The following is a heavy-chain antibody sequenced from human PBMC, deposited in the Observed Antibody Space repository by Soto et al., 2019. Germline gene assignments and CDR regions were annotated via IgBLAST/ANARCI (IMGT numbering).Heavy chain of an antibody. CDR1: GGPISSYY. D-gene: IGHD3-10*02. Sequence: SETLSLTCTVSGGPISSYYWSWIRQPAGKGLEWIGRIYTSGSTNYNPSLKSRVTMSVDTSKNQFSLKLSSVTAADTAVYYCARSPDVAVFGEPRPFFDYWGQGTLVTVSS. J-gene: IGHJ4*02. CDR3: ARSPDVAVFGEPRPFFDY. V-gene: IGHV4-4*07. CDR2: IYTSGST.